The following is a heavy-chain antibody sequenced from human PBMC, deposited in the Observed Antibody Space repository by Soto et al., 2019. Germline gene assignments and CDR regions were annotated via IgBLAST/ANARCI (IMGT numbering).Heavy chain of an antibody. D-gene: IGHD3-22*01. CDR2: INSDGSRT. V-gene: IGHV3-74*01. CDR3: ARALTYYYDIDY. J-gene: IGHJ4*02. Sequence: GGSLRLSCAASGFTFSSHWMHWVRQAPGKGLVWVSRINSDGSRTTYADSVKGRFTISRDNAKNMLHLQMNSLRAEDTAVYYCARALTYYYDIDYWGQGTLVTVSS. CDR1: GFTFSSHW.